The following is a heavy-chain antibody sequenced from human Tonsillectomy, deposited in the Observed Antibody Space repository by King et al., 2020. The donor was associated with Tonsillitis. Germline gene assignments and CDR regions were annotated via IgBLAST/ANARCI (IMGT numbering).Heavy chain of an antibody. CDR3: AEDLEFQTTISILETNTSNGWAV. D-gene: IGHD1-14*01. CDR1: GFTFSSYA. J-gene: IGHJ3*01. CDR2: ISYDGSNR. V-gene: IGHV3-30*04. Sequence: VQLVESGGGVVQPGRSLRLSCAASGFTFSSYAMHWVRQAPGKGLEWVAVISYDGSNRYYADSVKGRFTISRDNSKNTLYLQMNSLRPEDTAVFYCAEDLEFQTTISILETNTSNGWAVWGQGTRFTVS.